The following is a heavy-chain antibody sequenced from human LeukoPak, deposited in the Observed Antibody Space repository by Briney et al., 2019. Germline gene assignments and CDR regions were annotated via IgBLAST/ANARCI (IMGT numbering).Heavy chain of an antibody. Sequence: GGSLRLSCAASGFTFNNYAMNWVRQAPGKGLEWVSAINNSGGRTYYADSVKGRFTISRDDSKNTAYLQMNSLKTEDTAVYYCTIIVAGYIQDYWGQGTLVTVSS. CDR3: TIIVAGYIQDY. V-gene: IGHV3-23*01. CDR1: GFTFNNYA. D-gene: IGHD5-12*01. J-gene: IGHJ4*02. CDR2: INNSGGRT.